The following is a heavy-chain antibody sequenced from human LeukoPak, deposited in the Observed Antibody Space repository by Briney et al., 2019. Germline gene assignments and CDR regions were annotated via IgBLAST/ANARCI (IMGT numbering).Heavy chain of an antibody. J-gene: IGHJ5*02. CDR2: ISGSGGST. CDR1: GFTFSSYA. V-gene: IGHV3-23*01. Sequence: PGGSLRLSCAASGFTFSSYAMSWVRQAPGKGLEWVSAISGSGGSTYYADSVKGRFTISRDNSKNTLYLQMNSLRAEDTAVYYCAKDSQIFGVVTNWFDPWGQGTLVTVSS. D-gene: IGHD3-3*01. CDR3: AKDSQIFGVVTNWFDP.